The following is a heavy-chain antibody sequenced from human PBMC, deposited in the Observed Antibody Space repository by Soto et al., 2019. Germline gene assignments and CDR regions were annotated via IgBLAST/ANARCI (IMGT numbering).Heavy chain of an antibody. Sequence: PGGSLRLSCAASGFTFSSYEMNWVRQAPGKGLEWVSYISSSGSTIYYADSVKGRFTISRDNAKNSLYLQMNSLRAEDTAVYYCARAVRAVAGPYYFDYWGQGTLVTVSS. D-gene: IGHD6-19*01. J-gene: IGHJ4*02. V-gene: IGHV3-48*03. CDR1: GFTFSSYE. CDR3: ARAVRAVAGPYYFDY. CDR2: ISSSGSTI.